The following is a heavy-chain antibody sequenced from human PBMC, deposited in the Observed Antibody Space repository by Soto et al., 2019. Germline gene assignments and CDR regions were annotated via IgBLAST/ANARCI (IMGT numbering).Heavy chain of an antibody. D-gene: IGHD1-20*01. CDR3: ARGITQGFDF. J-gene: IGHJ4*02. CDR1: GYNFNTYD. V-gene: IGHV1-8*02. Sequence: QVQLVQSGAEVEKPGASVKVSCQASGYNFNTYDINWVRQAPGQGLEWMGWVSPSTGNTLYAQKFQGRVTMTRDTSASTAHMELNSLKSADTAVYYCARGITQGFDFWGQGTPVTVSS. CDR2: VSPSTGNT.